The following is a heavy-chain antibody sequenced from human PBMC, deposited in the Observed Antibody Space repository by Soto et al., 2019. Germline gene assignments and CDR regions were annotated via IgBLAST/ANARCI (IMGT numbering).Heavy chain of an antibody. J-gene: IGHJ4*02. CDR2: INHSGST. CDR1: GGSFSGYY. D-gene: IGHD3-3*01. Sequence: SETLSLTCAVYGGSFSGYYWSWIRQPPGKGLEWIGEINHSGSTNYNPSLKSRVTISVDTSKNQFSLKLSSVTAADTAVYYCARGLVYDFCSGYRPFDYRGQGTLVTGSS. V-gene: IGHV4-34*01. CDR3: ARGLVYDFCSGYRPFDY.